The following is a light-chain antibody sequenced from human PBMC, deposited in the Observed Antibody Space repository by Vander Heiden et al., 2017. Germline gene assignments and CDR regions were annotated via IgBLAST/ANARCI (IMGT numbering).Light chain of an antibody. CDR3: QQYNAWPPAVT. J-gene: IGKJ4*01. CDR2: GTS. V-gene: IGKV3-15*01. Sequence: IVMTQSPATLSMSPGDRATLSCGASQSIGRDLAWYQQKPGQAPRLLIYGTSTRATDIPDRFIGNGSGTEFTLTISRLQSEDFAVYYCQQYNAWPPAVTFGGGTKVEIK. CDR1: QSIGRD.